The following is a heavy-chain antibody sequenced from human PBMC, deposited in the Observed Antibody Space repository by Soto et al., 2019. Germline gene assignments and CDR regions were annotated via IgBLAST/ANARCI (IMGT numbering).Heavy chain of an antibody. J-gene: IGHJ4*02. V-gene: IGHV3-33*06. D-gene: IGHD6-13*01. Sequence: GGSLRLSCAASGFTFSSYGMHWVRQAPGKGLEWVAVIWYDGSNKYYADSVKGRFTISRDNSKNTLYLQMNSLRAEDTAVYYCAKDGSRMAAAAFFDYWGQGTQVTVSS. CDR3: AKDGSRMAAAAFFDY. CDR1: GFTFSSYG. CDR2: IWYDGSNK.